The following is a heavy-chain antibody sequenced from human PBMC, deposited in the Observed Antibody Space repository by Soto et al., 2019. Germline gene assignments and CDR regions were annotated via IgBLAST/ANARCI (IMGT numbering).Heavy chain of an antibody. J-gene: IGHJ6*02. CDR1: GGSFTDYY. Sequence: SETLSLTCAVYGGSFTDYYWSWIPQPPGKWLEWVGEIRPTRITKYNPYLKSRVTISVDASKNQFSLKLTPVTAADTAVYYCATPRKNYYYYGMDVWGQGTTVTVS. CDR2: IRPTRIT. V-gene: IGHV4-34*01. CDR3: ATPRKNYYYYGMDV.